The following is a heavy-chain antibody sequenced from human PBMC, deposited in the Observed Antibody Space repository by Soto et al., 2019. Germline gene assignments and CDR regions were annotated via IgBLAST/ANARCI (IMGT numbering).Heavy chain of an antibody. CDR3: ARGVLPPDSSGWAIDY. D-gene: IGHD6-19*01. J-gene: IGHJ4*02. CDR2: IWYDGSNK. Sequence: QVQLVESGGGVVQPGRSLRLSCAASGFTFSSYGMHWVRQAPGKGLEWVAVIWYDGSNKYYADSVKGRFTISRDNSKNTLYLQMNSLRAEDTAVYYCARGVLPPDSSGWAIDYWGQGTLVTVSS. V-gene: IGHV3-33*01. CDR1: GFTFSSYG.